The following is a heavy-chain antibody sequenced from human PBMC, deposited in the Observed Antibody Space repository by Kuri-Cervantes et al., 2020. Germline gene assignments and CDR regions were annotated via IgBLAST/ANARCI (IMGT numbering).Heavy chain of an antibody. CDR1: GYSFTTYG. CDR2: ISPYNGDT. CDR3: AAATVSRPEYFQH. J-gene: IGHJ1*01. V-gene: IGHV1-18*01. Sequence: ASVKVSCKASGYSFTTYGISWVRQAPGQGLEWMGWISPYNGDTNYAQKFQERVTISRDMSTSTAYMELSSLRSDDTAVYYCAAATVSRPEYFQHWGQGSLVTVSS. D-gene: IGHD4-17*01.